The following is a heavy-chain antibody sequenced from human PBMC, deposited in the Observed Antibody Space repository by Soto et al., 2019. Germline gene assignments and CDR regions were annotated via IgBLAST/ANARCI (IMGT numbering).Heavy chain of an antibody. V-gene: IGHV1-2*02. CDR3: ASLWYGSVNYYKRKPFDI. Sequence: QVLLVQSGAEVKKPGASVQVSCKASGYSFTDYYIHWVRQAPGQGLEWMGWINPYNAGTNYAQRFQGRVTMTRDTSISTAYMELSRLGSDDTAVYYCASLWYGSVNYYKRKPFDIWGQGTLVTVSS. CDR1: GYSFTDYY. D-gene: IGHD3-22*01. J-gene: IGHJ3*02. CDR2: INPYNAGT.